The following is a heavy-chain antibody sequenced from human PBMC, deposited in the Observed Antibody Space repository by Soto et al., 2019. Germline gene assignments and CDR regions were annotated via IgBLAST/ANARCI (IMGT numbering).Heavy chain of an antibody. Sequence: SETLSLTCSVSEDCINSDKYYWGWIRQPPGKGLEWIGSIYYRGNAYYNPSLQTRVTISLDKSKSQFSLKLNSVTAADSAVYYCARGGDCSGGSCQPPLEYFQHWGQGTLVTVSS. V-gene: IGHV4-39*07. D-gene: IGHD2-15*01. CDR3: ARGGDCSGGSCQPPLEYFQH. J-gene: IGHJ1*01. CDR1: EDCINSDKYY. CDR2: IYYRGNA.